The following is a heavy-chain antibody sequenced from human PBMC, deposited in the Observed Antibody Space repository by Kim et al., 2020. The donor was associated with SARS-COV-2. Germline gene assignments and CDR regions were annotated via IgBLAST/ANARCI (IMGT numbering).Heavy chain of an antibody. Sequence: ASVKVSCTTSGYTFTSYYMHWVRQAPGQGLEWMGMINPNTGDTMYAQDFQGRFTFSMDTSTSTAYMQLSSLKPDDTAVYYCARQAYSTFYY. J-gene: IGHJ6*03. CDR2: INPNTGDT. CDR3: ARQAYSTFYY. V-gene: IGHV1-2*02. CDR1: GYTFTSYY. D-gene: IGHD3-16*01.